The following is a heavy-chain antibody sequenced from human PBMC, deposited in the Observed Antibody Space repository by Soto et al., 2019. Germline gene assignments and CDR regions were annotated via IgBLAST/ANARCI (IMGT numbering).Heavy chain of an antibody. CDR2: IYYSGST. J-gene: IGHJ4*02. CDR1: GGSISSSSYY. D-gene: IGHD6-13*01. Sequence: SETLSLTSTVSGGSISSSSYYWGWIRQPPGEGLEWIGSIYYSGSTYYNPSLKSRVTISVDTSKNQFSLKLSSVTAADTAVYYCARHGRRSIAAAGAFDYWGQGTLVTVSS. CDR3: ARHGRRSIAAAGAFDY. V-gene: IGHV4-39*01.